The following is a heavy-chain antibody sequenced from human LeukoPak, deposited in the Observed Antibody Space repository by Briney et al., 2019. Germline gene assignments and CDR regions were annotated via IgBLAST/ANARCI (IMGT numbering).Heavy chain of an antibody. Sequence: SETLSLTCAVYGGSFSGYYWSWIRQPPGKGLEWIGEINHSGSTNYNPSLKSRVTISVDTSKNQLSLKLSSVTAADTAVYYCARFTLNYYYGMDVWGKGTTVTVSS. CDR2: INHSGST. J-gene: IGHJ6*04. CDR1: GGSFSGYY. CDR3: ARFTLNYYYGMDV. V-gene: IGHV4-34*01.